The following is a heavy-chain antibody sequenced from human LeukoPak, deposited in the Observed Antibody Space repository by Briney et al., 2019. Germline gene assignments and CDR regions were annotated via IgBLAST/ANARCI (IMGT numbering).Heavy chain of an antibody. CDR2: IYPGDSDT. D-gene: IGHD2-2*01. CDR3: ARLSCSSTSCYRYYYYGMDV. CDR1: GYSFTSYW. V-gene: IGHV5-51*01. J-gene: IGHJ6*02. Sequence: GESLKISCKGSGYSFTSYWIGWVRQMPGKGLEWMGIIYPGDSDTRYSPSFQGQVTISADKSISTAYLQWSSLKASDTAMYYCARLSCSSTSCYRYYYYGMDVWSQGTTVTVSS.